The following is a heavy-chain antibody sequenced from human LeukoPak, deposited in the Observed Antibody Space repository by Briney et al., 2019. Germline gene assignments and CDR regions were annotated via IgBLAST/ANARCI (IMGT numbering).Heavy chain of an antibody. D-gene: IGHD6-6*01. CDR1: GGSISSGGYY. V-gene: IGHV4-31*03. J-gene: IGHJ6*03. CDR3: ARDGYSSSTYYYYYYYMDV. Sequence: SETLSLTCTVSGGSISSGGYYWSWIRQHPGKGLEWIGYIYYSGSTYYNPSLKSRVTISVDTSKNQFSLKLSSVTAADTAVYYCARDGYSSSTYYYYYYYMDVWGKGTTVTVSS. CDR2: IYYSGST.